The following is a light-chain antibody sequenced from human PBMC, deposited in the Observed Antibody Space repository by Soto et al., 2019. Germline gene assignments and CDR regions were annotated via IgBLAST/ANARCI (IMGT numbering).Light chain of an antibody. Sequence: DIVMTQSPLSLPVTPGEPASISCRSSQSLLDSNGYNCLEWYLQKPGQSSQLLIYLGSNRASGVPYRFSGSGSGTDFTLKISRVEAEDVGVYYCMHSLQTPLTFGQGTKVEIQ. CDR2: LGS. CDR3: MHSLQTPLT. V-gene: IGKV2-28*01. CDR1: QSLLDSNGYNC. J-gene: IGKJ1*01.